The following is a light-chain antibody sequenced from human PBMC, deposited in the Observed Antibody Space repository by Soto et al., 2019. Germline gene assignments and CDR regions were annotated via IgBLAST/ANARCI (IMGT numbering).Light chain of an antibody. CDR1: ARDAGGFRY. Sequence: QSVLTQPPSASGSPGQSVTISCTGTARDAGGFRYVSLYQQKSGKAPKLIIYEVNDPPSGVPDRFSGSKSGNTASLTVSGLQGEDDADYYCSAYARLNNVLVGGGSKLAVL. V-gene: IGLV2-8*01. CDR3: SAYARLNNVL. J-gene: IGLJ2*01. CDR2: EVN.